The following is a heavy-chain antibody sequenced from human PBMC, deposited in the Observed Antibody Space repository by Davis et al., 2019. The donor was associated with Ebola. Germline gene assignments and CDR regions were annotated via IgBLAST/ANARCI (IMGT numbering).Heavy chain of an antibody. J-gene: IGHJ6*02. V-gene: IGHV1-2*04. D-gene: IGHD2-15*01. CDR3: ARRLYCGGGSCYEYYYGMDV. Sequence: AASVKVSCKASGSTFTGYYMHWVRQAPGQGLEWMEWINPDSGGTNYAQKFQGWVTMTRDTSTSTAYMELTRLRSDDTAVYSCARRLYCGGGSCYEYYYGMDVWGQGTTVTVSS. CDR2: INPDSGGT. CDR1: GSTFTGYY.